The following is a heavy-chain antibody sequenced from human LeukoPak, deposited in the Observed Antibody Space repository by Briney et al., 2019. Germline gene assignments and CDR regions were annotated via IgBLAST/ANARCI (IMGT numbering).Heavy chain of an antibody. Sequence: GASVKVSCKASGYTFTSYGISWVRQAPGQGLEWMGWISAYNGNTNYAQKLQGRVTMTTDTSTSAAYMKLRSLRSDDTAVYYCARDAVGATRWFDPWGQGTLVTVSS. CDR1: GYTFTSYG. CDR2: ISAYNGNT. J-gene: IGHJ5*02. V-gene: IGHV1-18*01. D-gene: IGHD1-26*01. CDR3: ARDAVGATRWFDP.